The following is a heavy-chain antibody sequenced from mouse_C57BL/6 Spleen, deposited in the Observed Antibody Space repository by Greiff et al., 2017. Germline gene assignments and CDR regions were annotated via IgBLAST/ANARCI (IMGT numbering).Heavy chain of an antibody. CDR1: GYTFTSYW. J-gene: IGHJ3*01. CDR3: AKSVYDYDGFAY. D-gene: IGHD2-4*01. CDR2: IYPGSGST. V-gene: IGHV1-55*01. Sequence: QVQLQQPGAELVKPGASVKMSCKASGYTFTSYWITWVKQRPGQGLEWIGDIYPGSGSTNYHEEFKSKATLTVDTSSSTAYMQLSSLTSEDSAVYYCAKSVYDYDGFAYGGQGTLVTVSA.